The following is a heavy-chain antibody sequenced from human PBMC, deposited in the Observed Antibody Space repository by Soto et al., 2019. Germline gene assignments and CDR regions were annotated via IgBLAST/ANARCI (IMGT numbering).Heavy chain of an antibody. CDR3: ARALVVAATHWLDP. Sequence: GGSLRLSCAASGFTFSGYWMSWVRQAPGKGLEWVANIKQDGSEKYYVDSVKGRFTISRDNAKNSLYLQMNSLRAEDTAVYYCARALVVAATHWLDPWGQGTLVTVSS. CDR1: GFTFSGYW. CDR2: IKQDGSEK. D-gene: IGHD2-15*01. J-gene: IGHJ5*02. V-gene: IGHV3-7*01.